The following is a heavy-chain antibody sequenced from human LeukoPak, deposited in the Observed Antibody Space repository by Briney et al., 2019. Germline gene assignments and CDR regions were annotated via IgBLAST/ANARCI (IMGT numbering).Heavy chain of an antibody. CDR1: GGSISSGGYY. CDR3: ARTYYYDSSGPGDAFDI. Sequence: PSETLSHTCTVSGGSISSGGYYWSWIRQHPGKGLEWIGYIYYSGSTYYNPSLKRRVTISVDTSKNQFSLKRSSVTAADTAVYYCARTYYYDSSGPGDAFDIWGHGAMVTVSS. CDR2: IYYSGST. J-gene: IGHJ3*02. V-gene: IGHV4-31*03. D-gene: IGHD3-22*01.